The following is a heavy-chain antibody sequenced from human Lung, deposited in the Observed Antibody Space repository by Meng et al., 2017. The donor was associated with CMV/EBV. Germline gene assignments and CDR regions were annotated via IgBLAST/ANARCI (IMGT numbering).Heavy chain of an antibody. CDR3: ARQGSVYYYDSSGQSPDY. CDR2: IYYSGST. Sequence: SXTLSLXCTVSGGSISSSSYYWGWIRQPPGKGLEWIGSIYYSGSTYYNPSLKSRVTISVDTSKNQFSLKLSSVTAADTAVYYCARQGSVYYYDSSGQSPDYWXQGTLVTVSS. CDR1: GGSISSSSYY. V-gene: IGHV4-39*01. D-gene: IGHD3-22*01. J-gene: IGHJ4*02.